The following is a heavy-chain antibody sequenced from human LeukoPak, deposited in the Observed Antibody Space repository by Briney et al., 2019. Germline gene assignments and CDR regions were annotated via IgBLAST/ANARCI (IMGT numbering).Heavy chain of an antibody. J-gene: IGHJ4*02. V-gene: IGHV3-21*04. CDR3: SRDPRHNDY. Sequence: GGSLRLSCAASGFTFSSYAMSWVRQAPGKGLELLSYISGSAHDVNYIDSVRGRFTISRDNAKNSPYLHMNSLIVEDTAVYYCSRDPRHNDYWGQGTLVTVSS. CDR1: GFTFSSYA. CDR2: ISGSAHDV.